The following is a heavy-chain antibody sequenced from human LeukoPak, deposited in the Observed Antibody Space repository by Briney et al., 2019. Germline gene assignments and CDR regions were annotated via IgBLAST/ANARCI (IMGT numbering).Heavy chain of an antibody. CDR3: ARDPTSTYYYDSSGYHDY. Sequence: GSLRLSCAASGFTFSSYAMHWVRQAPGKGLEWVAVTSYDGGNKYHADSVKGRFTISRDNSKNTLYLQMNSLRAEDTAVYYCARDPTSTYYYDSSGYHDYWGQGTLVTVSS. CDR2: TSYDGGNK. CDR1: GFTFSSYA. V-gene: IGHV3-30*04. J-gene: IGHJ4*02. D-gene: IGHD3-22*01.